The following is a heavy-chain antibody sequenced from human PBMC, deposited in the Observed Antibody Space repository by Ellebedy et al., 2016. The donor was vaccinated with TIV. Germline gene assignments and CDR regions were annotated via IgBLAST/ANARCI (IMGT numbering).Heavy chain of an antibody. CDR3: AKDFKGYSSGWSYYFDY. CDR2: ISGSGGST. Sequence: GESLKISCAASGFTFSSYAMSWVRQAPGKGLEWVSAISGSGGSTYYADSVKGRFTISRDNSKNTPYLQMNSLRAEDTALYYCAKDFKGYSSGWSYYFDYWGQGTLVTVSS. J-gene: IGHJ4*02. CDR1: GFTFSSYA. D-gene: IGHD6-19*01. V-gene: IGHV3-23*01.